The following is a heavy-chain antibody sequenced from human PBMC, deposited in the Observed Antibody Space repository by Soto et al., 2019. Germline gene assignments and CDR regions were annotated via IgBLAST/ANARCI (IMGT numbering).Heavy chain of an antibody. CDR2: IKQGGSEK. D-gene: IGHD3-9*01. V-gene: IGHV3-7*01. J-gene: IGHJ5*02. Sequence: LRLSCAASGFTFSSYWMSWVRQAPGKGLEWVTNIKQGGSEKYYVDSVKGRFTISRDNAKNSLYLQMNSLRAEDTAVYYCARSYYDILTGYWWFDPWGQGTLVTVSS. CDR3: ARSYYDILTGYWWFDP. CDR1: GFTFSSYW.